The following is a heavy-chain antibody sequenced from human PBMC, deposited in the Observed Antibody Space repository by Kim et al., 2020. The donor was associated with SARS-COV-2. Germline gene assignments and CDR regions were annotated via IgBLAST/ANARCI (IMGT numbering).Heavy chain of an antibody. CDR3: ARDSKRYCSSTSCYYYYYMGV. D-gene: IGHD2-2*01. CDR1: GFTFSDYY. Sequence: GGSLRLSCAASGFTFSDYYMSWIRQAPGKGLEWVSYISSSGSTIYYADSVKGRFTISRDNAKNSLYLQMNSLRAEDTAVYYCARDSKRYCSSTSCYYYYYMGVWGKGTTVTVSS. CDR2: ISSSGSTI. J-gene: IGHJ6*03. V-gene: IGHV3-11*01.